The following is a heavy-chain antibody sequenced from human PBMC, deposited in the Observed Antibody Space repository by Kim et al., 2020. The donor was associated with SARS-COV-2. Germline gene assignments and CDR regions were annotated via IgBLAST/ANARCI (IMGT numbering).Heavy chain of an antibody. J-gene: IGHJ6*02. CDR2: INPHSGVT. Sequence: ASVKVSCKTFAYTFIDYYIHWVRQAPGQGLEWMGRINPHSGVTKYPQKFQWRVTMTRDTSIGTAYMEVSSLRSDDTAVYYCARAADFGLGTYNYGMDVWGQGTTVTVSS. CDR3: ARAADFGLGTYNYGMDV. V-gene: IGHV1-2*06. CDR1: AYTFIDYY. D-gene: IGHD3-10*01.